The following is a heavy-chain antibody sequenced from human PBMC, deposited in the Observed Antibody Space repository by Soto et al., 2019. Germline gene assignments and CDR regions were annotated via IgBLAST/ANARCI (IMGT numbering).Heavy chain of an antibody. CDR1: GESVSTNSAT. J-gene: IGHJ5*01. CDR3: ARLIGDSWLVS. D-gene: IGHD2-8*01. Sequence: QVQLQQSGPGLVKPSQTLSLTCAISGESVSTNSATWDWIRQSPSRGLEWLGRTYYRSKWYHDYAVSVKGLITINADTSNNPLCLQLNSVTPDDTAVYYCARLIGDSWLVSWGQGTLVTVSS. CDR2: TYYRSKWYH. V-gene: IGHV6-1*01.